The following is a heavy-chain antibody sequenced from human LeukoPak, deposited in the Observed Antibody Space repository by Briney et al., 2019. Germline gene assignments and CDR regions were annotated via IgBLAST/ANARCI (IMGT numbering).Heavy chain of an antibody. V-gene: IGHV3-7*04. Sequence: GGSLRLSCVASGFPFSSYWMTWVRQAAGKGLAWVANIKQDGSKKSYVDSVKGRFTISRDNAKNSLYLQMNSLRAEDTAIYYCTRVGYIDEGIDYWGQGTLVTVSS. D-gene: IGHD5-24*01. J-gene: IGHJ4*02. CDR1: GFPFSSYW. CDR3: TRVGYIDEGIDY. CDR2: IKQDGSKK.